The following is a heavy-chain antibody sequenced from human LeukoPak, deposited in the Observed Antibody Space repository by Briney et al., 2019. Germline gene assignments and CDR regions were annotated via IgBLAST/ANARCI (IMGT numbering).Heavy chain of an antibody. CDR2: IYYSGST. Sequence: SETLSLTCTVSGGPISSYYWSWIRQPPGKGLEWIGYIYYSGSTNYNPSLKSRVTISVDTSKNQFSLKLSSVTAADTAVYYCANYCSSTSCYDAFDIWGQGTMVTVSS. CDR1: GGPISSYY. D-gene: IGHD2-2*01. V-gene: IGHV4-59*08. CDR3: ANYCSSTSCYDAFDI. J-gene: IGHJ3*02.